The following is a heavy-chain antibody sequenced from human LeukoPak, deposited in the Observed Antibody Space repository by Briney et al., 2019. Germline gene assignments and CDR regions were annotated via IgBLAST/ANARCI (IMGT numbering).Heavy chain of an antibody. J-gene: IGHJ4*02. CDR1: GYTFSDYY. CDR2: ISPNSGGT. V-gene: IGHV1-2*06. CDR3: ARQLETTSWFDY. D-gene: IGHD2-2*01. Sequence: GSVKVSCKASGYTFSDYYLHWVRLAPGQELEWTGRISPNSGGTDYAQKFQGKVTMTRDASISTVYMDLNRLRSDDTAIYYCARQLETTSWFDYWGQGTLVIASS.